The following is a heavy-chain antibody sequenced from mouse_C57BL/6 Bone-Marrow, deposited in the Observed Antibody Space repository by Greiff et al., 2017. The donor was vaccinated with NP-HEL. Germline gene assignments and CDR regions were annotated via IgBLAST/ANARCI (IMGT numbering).Heavy chain of an antibody. V-gene: IGHV1-81*01. CDR1: GYTFTSYG. J-gene: IGHJ2*01. D-gene: IGHD1-1*01. CDR2: IYPRSGNI. Sequence: QVQLKQSGAELARPGASVKLSCKASGYTFTSYGISWVKQRTGQGLEWIGEIYPRSGNIYYNEKSKGKATLTADKSSSTAYNRHRSMTSEDSAVYFCARIITTVVDSFDYWGQGTTLTVSS. CDR3: ARIITTVVDSFDY.